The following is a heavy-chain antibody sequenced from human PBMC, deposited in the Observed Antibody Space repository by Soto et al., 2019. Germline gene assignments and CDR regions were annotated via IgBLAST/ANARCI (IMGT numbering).Heavy chain of an antibody. CDR2: INPYNGNT. CDR1: GYTFNTYG. Sequence: ASVTVSCKASGYTFNTYGITWVRQAPGQGLEWMGWINPYNGNTKFAQKLQDRVTMSTSTSTSTAYMELASQSSDDTAVYCFGRGCLAVPTHLRYWGPGTRVTVSS. V-gene: IGHV1-18*01. D-gene: IGHD4-17*01. J-gene: IGHJ4*02. CDR3: GRGCLAVPTHLRY.